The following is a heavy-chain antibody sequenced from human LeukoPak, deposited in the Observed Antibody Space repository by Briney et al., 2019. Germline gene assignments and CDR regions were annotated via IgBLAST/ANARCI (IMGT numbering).Heavy chain of an antibody. J-gene: IGHJ4*02. CDR1: GLTFSRYA. CDR3: ARVRYYSSGWYDY. CDR2: ISYDGSNE. Sequence: GRSLRLSCAASGLTFSRYAMYWVRQAPGKGLEWVAFISYDGSNEDYADSVKGRFTISRDNSRNTLYLQMNSLRPEDTAVYYCARVRYYSSGWYDYWGQGTLVTVSS. D-gene: IGHD6-19*01. V-gene: IGHV3-30-3*01.